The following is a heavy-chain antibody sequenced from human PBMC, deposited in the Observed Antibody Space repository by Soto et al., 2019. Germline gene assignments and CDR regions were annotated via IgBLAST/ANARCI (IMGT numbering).Heavy chain of an antibody. CDR3: ARELSLVSGSYFYYYYGMDV. Sequence: PSETLSLTCAVSGYSISSGYYWGWIRQPPVKGLEWIGSIYHSGSTYYNPSPKSRVTISVDTSKNQFSLKLGSVTAADTAVYYCARELSLVSGSYFYYYYGMDVWGQGTTVTVSS. CDR2: IYHSGST. V-gene: IGHV4-38-2*02. J-gene: IGHJ6*02. D-gene: IGHD1-26*01. CDR1: GYSISSGYY.